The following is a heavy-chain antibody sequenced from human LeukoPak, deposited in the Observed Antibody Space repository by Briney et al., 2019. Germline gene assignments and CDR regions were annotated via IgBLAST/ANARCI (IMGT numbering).Heavy chain of an antibody. V-gene: IGHV3-7*01. CDR3: ARGSDYDYVWGSYRPENFDY. CDR2: IKFDGSEK. Sequence: GGSLRLSCAASGFTFNSYWMNWVRQAPGKGLEWVANIKFDGSEKYYVDSVKGRFTISRDNAKNSLYLQMNSLRAEDTAVYYCARGSDYDYVWGSYRPENFDYWGQGTLVTVSS. J-gene: IGHJ4*02. D-gene: IGHD3-16*02. CDR1: GFTFNSYW.